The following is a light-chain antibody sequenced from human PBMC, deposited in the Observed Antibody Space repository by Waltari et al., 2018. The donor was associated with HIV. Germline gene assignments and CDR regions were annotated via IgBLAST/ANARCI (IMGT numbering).Light chain of an antibody. CDR1: SSDGGTYNL. J-gene: IGLJ2*01. CDR3: CSYAGSSTV. V-gene: IGLV2-23*02. CDR2: EVS. Sequence: QSALTQPAPVSGSPGQSITTSCTGTSSDGGTYNLVSWYQQHPGKAPKLMIYEVSKRPSGVSNRFSGSKSGNTASLTISGLQAEDEADYYCCSYAGSSTVFGGGTKLTVL.